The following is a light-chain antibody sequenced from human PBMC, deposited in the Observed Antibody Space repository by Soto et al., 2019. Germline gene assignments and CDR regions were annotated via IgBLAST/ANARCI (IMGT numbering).Light chain of an antibody. CDR3: HQQGRSWIT. J-gene: IGKJ5*01. V-gene: IGKV3-15*01. Sequence: EVVMTQSPASLSASPGERVTLSCRASQNIRSSLAWYQQRPGQAPRLLIYDASTRATGIPPRFSGSGSGTDFTLTISRLEPEDFAVYYCHQQGRSWITFGQGTRLEIK. CDR2: DAS. CDR1: QNIRSS.